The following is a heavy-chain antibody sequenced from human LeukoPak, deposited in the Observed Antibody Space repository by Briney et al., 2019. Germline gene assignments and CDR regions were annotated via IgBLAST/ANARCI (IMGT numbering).Heavy chain of an antibody. CDR2: IYFTGNT. CDR3: ASEAHRGGGFDS. J-gene: IGHJ4*02. V-gene: IGHV4-39*01. Sequence: PSETLSLTCTVSGGSISSDTYFWGWIRQPPGKGLEWIANIYFTGNTYYNPSLKSRATISVNTSTNQFSLTLSSVTAADTAVYYCASEAHRGGGFDSWGQGTLVTVSS. D-gene: IGHD3-16*01. CDR1: GGSISSDTYF.